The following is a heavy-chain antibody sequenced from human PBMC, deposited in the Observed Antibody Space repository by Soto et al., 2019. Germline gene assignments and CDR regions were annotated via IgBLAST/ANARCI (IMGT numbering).Heavy chain of an antibody. D-gene: IGHD2-2*02. J-gene: IGHJ5*02. Sequence: EEQLLESGGGLVQPGGSLRLSCAASEFTFSSHAMSWVRQAPGQGLEWVSGISGSGERTYYADSVKGRFTISRDNLKNMVLLQMNRLRGDDTAVYYGATDRGVLRPAARPPWFAPCGQGTLVIVSS. CDR1: EFTFSSHA. CDR3: ATDRGVLRPAARPPWFAP. CDR2: ISGSGERT. V-gene: IGHV3-23*01.